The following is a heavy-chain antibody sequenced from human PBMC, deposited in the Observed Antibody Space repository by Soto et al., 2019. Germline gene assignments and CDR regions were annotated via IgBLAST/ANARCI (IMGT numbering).Heavy chain of an antibody. V-gene: IGHV1-2*02. CDR1: GYTFTDHY. CDR3: ARPATPGPYWYFDL. J-gene: IGHJ2*01. D-gene: IGHD6-13*01. CDR2: INANSGGT. Sequence: QVQLVQSGAEVKKPGASVKVSCKASGYTFTDHYLHWVRQAPGQGLEWMGWINANSGGTNYAQKLQGRVTMTRDTSINTTYMHLTNLRSEDTAVYFCARPATPGPYWYFDLWGRGTLVSVSS.